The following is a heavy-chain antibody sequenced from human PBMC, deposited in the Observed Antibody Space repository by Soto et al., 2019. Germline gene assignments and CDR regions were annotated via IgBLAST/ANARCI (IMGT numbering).Heavy chain of an antibody. V-gene: IGHV3-53*04. CDR3: ANHPNGTNDY. J-gene: IGHJ4*02. D-gene: IGHD2-8*01. Sequence: EVRLVESGGGLVQPGGSLRLSCAASGFTVSSSYMSWVRQAPGKGLEWVSVIYSSGSTYYADSVKGRFTISRRNSKNILYLQMNSLSAEDTAVYYCANHPNGTNDYWGQGTLVTVSS. CDR1: GFTVSSSY. CDR2: IYSSGST.